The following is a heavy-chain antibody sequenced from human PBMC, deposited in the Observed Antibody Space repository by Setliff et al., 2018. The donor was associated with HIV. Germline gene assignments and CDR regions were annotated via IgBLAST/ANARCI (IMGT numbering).Heavy chain of an antibody. CDR3: ARVLRRDGYNKNWFDP. V-gene: IGHV1-2*02. Sequence: VASVKVSCKASGYTFTGYYMHWVRQAPGQGLEWMGWINPNSGGTNYAQKFQGRVTMTRDTSISTAYMELSRLRSDDTAVYYCARVLRRDGYNKNWFDPWGQGTLVTVSS. J-gene: IGHJ5*02. D-gene: IGHD5-12*01. CDR2: INPNSGGT. CDR1: GYTFTGYY.